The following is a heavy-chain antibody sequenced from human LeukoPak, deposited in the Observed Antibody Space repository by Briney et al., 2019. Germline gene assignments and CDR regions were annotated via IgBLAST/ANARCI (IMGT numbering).Heavy chain of an antibody. V-gene: IGHV5-51*01. D-gene: IGHD4-23*01. CDR2: IYPGDSDT. Sequence: GESLEISCQGSGSLFTSYWIGWVRQLPGKGLEWMGIIYPGDSDTRYSPSFQGQVTISADKSISTAYLQWSSLKASDTAMYYCARSLPLVTPGDYFDYWGQGTLVTVSS. J-gene: IGHJ4*02. CDR1: GSLFTSYW. CDR3: ARSLPLVTPGDYFDY.